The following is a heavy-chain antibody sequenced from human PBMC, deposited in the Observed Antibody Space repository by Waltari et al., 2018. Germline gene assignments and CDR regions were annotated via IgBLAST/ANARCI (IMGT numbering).Heavy chain of an antibody. D-gene: IGHD3-22*01. Sequence: EVQLVESGGGLVKPGGSLRLSCAASGFTFSSYRMNWVRHAPGKRLEWVSSISSSSSYIYYADSVKGRFTISRDNAKNSLYLQMNSLRAEDTAVYYCAREGPPDYYDSSGGPEDYWGQGTLVTVSS. CDR3: AREGPPDYYDSSGGPEDY. J-gene: IGHJ4*02. CDR2: ISSSSSYI. V-gene: IGHV3-21*01. CDR1: GFTFSSYR.